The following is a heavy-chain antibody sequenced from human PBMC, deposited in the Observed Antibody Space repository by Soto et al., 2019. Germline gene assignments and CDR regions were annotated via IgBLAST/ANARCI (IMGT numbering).Heavy chain of an antibody. CDR2: ISGSGGST. CDR3: AKDLPPDGSGSYVTFDY. Sequence: GGSLRLSCAASGFTFSSYAMSWVRQAPGKGLEWVSAISGSGGSTYYADSVKGRFTISRDNSKNTLYLQMNSLRAEDTAVYYCAKDLPPDGSGSYVTFDYWGQGTLVTVSS. D-gene: IGHD3-10*01. V-gene: IGHV3-23*01. CDR1: GFTFSSYA. J-gene: IGHJ4*02.